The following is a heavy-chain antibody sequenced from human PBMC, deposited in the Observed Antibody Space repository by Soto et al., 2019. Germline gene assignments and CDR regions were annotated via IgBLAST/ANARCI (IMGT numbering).Heavy chain of an antibody. V-gene: IGHV1-46*03. CDR1: GYTFTSYY. D-gene: IGHD1-1*01. J-gene: IGHJ6*02. Sequence: QVQLVQSGAEAKKPGASVKVSCKASGYTFTSYYMHWVRQAPGQGLEWMGIINPSGGSTSYAQKFQGRVTMTRDTSTSTVYMELSSLRSEDTAVYYCARDERTTGTTPIYYYYYGMDVWGQGTTVTVSS. CDR3: ARDERTTGTTPIYYYYYGMDV. CDR2: INPSGGST.